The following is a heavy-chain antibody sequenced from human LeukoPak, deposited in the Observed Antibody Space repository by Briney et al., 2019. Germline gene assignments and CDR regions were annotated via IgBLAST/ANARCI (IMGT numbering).Heavy chain of an antibody. J-gene: IGHJ4*02. V-gene: IGHV3-73*01. Sequence: GGSLRLSCAASGFTFSGSAMHWGSQASGKGLEWGGRIRSKANSYATAYAASVKGRFTISRDDSKNTAYLQMNSLKTEDTAVYYCTWYYASSGYYYFDYSGQGTLVTVCS. CDR1: GFTFSGSA. CDR2: IRSKANSYAT. D-gene: IGHD3-22*01. CDR3: TWYYASSGYYYFDY.